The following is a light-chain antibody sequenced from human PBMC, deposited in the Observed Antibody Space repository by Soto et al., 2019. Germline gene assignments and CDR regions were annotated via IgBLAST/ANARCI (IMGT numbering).Light chain of an antibody. CDR1: SSDVGSYNR. V-gene: IGLV2-18*02. CDR2: EVN. Sequence: QSALTQPPSVYVSPGQSVTISCTGTSSDVGSYNRVSWYQQPPGTAPKLMIYEVNNRPSGVPDRFSGSKSGNTASLTISGLQAEDEADYYCSSYTSSSTYVFGTGTKVTVL. CDR3: SSYTSSSTYV. J-gene: IGLJ1*01.